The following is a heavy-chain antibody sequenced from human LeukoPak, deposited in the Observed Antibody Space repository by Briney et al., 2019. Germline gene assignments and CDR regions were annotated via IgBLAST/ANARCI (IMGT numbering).Heavy chain of an antibody. Sequence: PGGSLRLSCAASGFTFSDYYMTWIRQAPGKGLEWVAVISYDGSNKYYADSVKGRFTISRDNSKNTLYLQMNSLRAEDTAMYYCARDRTPQYYYGSGRDMDVWGQGTTVTVSS. CDR2: ISYDGSNK. V-gene: IGHV3-30-3*01. CDR1: GFTFSDYY. CDR3: ARDRTPQYYYGSGRDMDV. D-gene: IGHD3-10*01. J-gene: IGHJ6*02.